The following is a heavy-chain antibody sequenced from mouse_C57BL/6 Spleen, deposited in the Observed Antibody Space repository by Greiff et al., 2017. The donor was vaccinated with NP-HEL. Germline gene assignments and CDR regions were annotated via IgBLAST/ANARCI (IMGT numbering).Heavy chain of an antibody. J-gene: IGHJ4*01. CDR2: IYPSDSET. V-gene: IGHV1-61*01. D-gene: IGHD2-4*01. CDR3: ARWIYYDYDGGLRAMDY. CDR1: GYTFTSHW. Sequence: QVQLQQPGAELVRPGSSVKLSCKASGYTFTSHWMDWVKQRPGQGLEWIGNIYPSDSETHYNQKFKDKATLTVDKSSSTAYMQLSSLTSEDSAVYYCARWIYYDYDGGLRAMDYWGQGTSVTVSS.